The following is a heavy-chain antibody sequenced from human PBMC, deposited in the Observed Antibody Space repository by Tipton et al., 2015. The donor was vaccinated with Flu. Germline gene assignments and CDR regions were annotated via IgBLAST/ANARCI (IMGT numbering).Heavy chain of an antibody. Sequence: QSGAEVKKPGESVKISCEGSGYTFSSYWIAWVRQMPGKGLEWMGIIYPGDSKTKFSPSFQGQVTISADKSISTTYLQWSSLKASDTAMYYCVREGNGYFEYWGQGTLVTVSS. V-gene: IGHV5-51*03. J-gene: IGHJ4*02. CDR2: IYPGDSKT. CDR3: VREGNGYFEY. CDR1: GYTFSSYW.